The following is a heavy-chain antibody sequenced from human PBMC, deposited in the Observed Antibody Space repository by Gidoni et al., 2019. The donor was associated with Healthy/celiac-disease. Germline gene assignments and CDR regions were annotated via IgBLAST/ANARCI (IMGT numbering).Heavy chain of an antibody. D-gene: IGHD3-3*01. Sequence: QVQLQESGPGLVKPSETLSLTCTVPGGSISSYYWSWIRQPPGKGLEWIGYIYYSGSTNYNPSLKSRVTISVDTSKNQFSLKLSSVTAADTAVYYGARGGIFDYYGMDVWGQGTTVTVSS. CDR3: ARGGIFDYYGMDV. CDR2: IYYSGST. J-gene: IGHJ6*02. CDR1: GGSISSYY. V-gene: IGHV4-59*01.